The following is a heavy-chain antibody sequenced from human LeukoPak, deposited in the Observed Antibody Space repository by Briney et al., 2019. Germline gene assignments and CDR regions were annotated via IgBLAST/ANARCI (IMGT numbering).Heavy chain of an antibody. D-gene: IGHD2-15*01. CDR1: GYTLTELS. Sequence: ASVKVSCKVSGYTLTELSMHWVRQAPGKGLEWMGGFDPEDGETIYAQRSQGRVTMTEDTSTDTAYMELSSLRSEDTAVYYCATGVQICSGGSCDYWGQGTLVTVSS. J-gene: IGHJ4*02. CDR3: ATGVQICSGGSCDY. V-gene: IGHV1-24*01. CDR2: FDPEDGET.